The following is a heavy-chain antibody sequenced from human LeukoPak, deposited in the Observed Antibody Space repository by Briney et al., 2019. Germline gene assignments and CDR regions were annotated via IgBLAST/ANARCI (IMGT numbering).Heavy chain of an antibody. V-gene: IGHV3-23*01. CDR3: AKDALYCSGGSCCNDY. CDR2: ISGSGGST. CDR1: GFTFSSYA. D-gene: IGHD2-15*01. Sequence: GGSLRLSCAASGFTFSSYAMSWVRQAPGKGLEWVSAISGSGGSTYYADSVKGRFTISRDNSKNTLYLQMNSLRAEDTAVYYCAKDALYCSGGSCCNDYWGQGTLVTVSS. J-gene: IGHJ4*02.